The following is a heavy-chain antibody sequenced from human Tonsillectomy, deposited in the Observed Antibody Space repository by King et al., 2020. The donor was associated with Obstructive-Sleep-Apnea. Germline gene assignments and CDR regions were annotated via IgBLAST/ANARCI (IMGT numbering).Heavy chain of an antibody. CDR1: GGSMTDHP. J-gene: IGHJ4*02. Sequence: PLQESGPGLVKPSETLSLTCSVSGGSMTDHPWSWIRPPPGKGLEWVGYRSHSGTANYNPSLRSRLTITIDTSKNQFSLKLSSGTAADTDVYYCGRDNYGSIDYWGQGLLVTVSS. V-gene: IGHV4-59*11. CDR2: RSHSGTA. CDR3: GRDNYGSIDY. D-gene: IGHD3-10*01.